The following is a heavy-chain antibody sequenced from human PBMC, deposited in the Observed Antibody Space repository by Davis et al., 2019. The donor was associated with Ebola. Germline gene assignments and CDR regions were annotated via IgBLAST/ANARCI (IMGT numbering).Heavy chain of an antibody. CDR2: ITPSLGLV. J-gene: IGHJ5*02. D-gene: IGHD2-2*01. V-gene: IGHV1-69*02. CDR1: EGTFSSYT. Sequence: SVKVSCKASEGTFSSYTFSWVRQAPGQGLEWMGRITPSLGLVHDAENFQGRVTITADESATTVSLELSSLRAEDTATYYCATGTGILGSSWLDPWGQGTLVIVSS. CDR3: ATGTGILGSSWLDP.